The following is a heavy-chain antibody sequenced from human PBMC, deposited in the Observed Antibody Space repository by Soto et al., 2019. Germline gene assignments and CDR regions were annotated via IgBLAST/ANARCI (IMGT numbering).Heavy chain of an antibody. Sequence: GGSLRLSCAASGFTFSSYSMNWVRQAPGKGLEWVSSISSSSSYIYYADSVKGRFTISRDNAKNSLYLQMNSLRAEDMAVYYCARDGPNYGVPFDYWGQGTLVTVSS. CDR2: ISSSSSYI. D-gene: IGHD4-17*01. V-gene: IGHV3-21*01. J-gene: IGHJ4*02. CDR1: GFTFSSYS. CDR3: ARDGPNYGVPFDY.